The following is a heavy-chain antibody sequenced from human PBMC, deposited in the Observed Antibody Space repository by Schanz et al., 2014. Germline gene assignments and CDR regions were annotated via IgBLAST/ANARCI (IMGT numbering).Heavy chain of an antibody. CDR1: AFIFRSYS. Sequence: VQLVESGGGLVQPGGSLRLSCAASAFIFRSYSMHWVRQAPGKGLEWAALISHDGNNKHYVDSVEGRFTISRDNSKSMLFLEMSSLRVEDTAVYYCARDHQWLARYYMDVWGKGTTVTVSS. V-gene: IGHV3-30*03. CDR3: ARDHQWLARYYMDV. J-gene: IGHJ6*03. D-gene: IGHD6-19*01. CDR2: ISHDGNNK.